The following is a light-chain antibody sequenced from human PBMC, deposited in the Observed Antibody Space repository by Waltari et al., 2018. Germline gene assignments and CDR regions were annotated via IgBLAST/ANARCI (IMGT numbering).Light chain of an antibody. Sequence: QSVLTQPPSVSGAPGPRVTISCPGTSTNSRAGHDVPWYHGFSGTAPKPRTYANNNRPSGVPDRFSGSKSGMSASLAITGLQAEDEADYYCQSFDVSLSGGVIFGGGTKVTVL. V-gene: IGLV1-40*01. CDR3: QSFDVSLSGGVI. J-gene: IGLJ2*01. CDR1: STNSRAGHD. CDR2: ANN.